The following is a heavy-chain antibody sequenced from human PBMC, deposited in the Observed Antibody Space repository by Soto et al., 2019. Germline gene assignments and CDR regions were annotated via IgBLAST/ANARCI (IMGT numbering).Heavy chain of an antibody. CDR2: ISGSGGST. D-gene: IGHD2-15*01. V-gene: IGHV3-23*01. CDR1: GFTFSSYA. J-gene: IGHJ4*02. Sequence: GGSLRLSCAASGFTFSSYAMSWVRQAPGKGLEWVSAISGSGGSTYYADSVKGRFTISRDNSKNTLYLQMNSLRAEDTAVYYCASRPPLVVVVAATEFDYWGQGTLVTVSS. CDR3: ASRPPLVVVVAATEFDY.